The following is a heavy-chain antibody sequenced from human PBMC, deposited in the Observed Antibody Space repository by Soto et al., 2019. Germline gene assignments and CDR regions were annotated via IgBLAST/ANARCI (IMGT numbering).Heavy chain of an antibody. Sequence: EVQLVESGGGLVQPGGSLRLSCAASGVSFSAFWMSWVRQIPGKGLEWVANINQDGSEKQYVDSVKGRFTISRDNAKNSLFLQMNSLRAEDSAVYYCARDRGWNIVVIPASFDLSGRGALVSVSS. D-gene: IGHD2-15*01. CDR1: GVSFSAFW. CDR3: ARDRGWNIVVIPASFDL. J-gene: IGHJ4*02. CDR2: INQDGSEK. V-gene: IGHV3-7*01.